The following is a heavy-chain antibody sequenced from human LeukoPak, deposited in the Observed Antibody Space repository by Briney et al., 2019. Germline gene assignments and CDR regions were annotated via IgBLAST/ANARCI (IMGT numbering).Heavy chain of an antibody. CDR3: ARLNYYDSRVDAFDI. CDR2: IKQDGSEK. CDR1: GFTFSSYW. J-gene: IGHJ3*02. D-gene: IGHD3-22*01. V-gene: IGHV3-7*01. Sequence: GGSLRLSCAASGFTFSSYWMSWVRQAPGKGLEWVANIKQDGSEKYYVDSVKGRFTISRDNAKNSLYLQMNSLRAEDTAVYYCARLNYYDSRVDAFDIWGQGTMVTVSS.